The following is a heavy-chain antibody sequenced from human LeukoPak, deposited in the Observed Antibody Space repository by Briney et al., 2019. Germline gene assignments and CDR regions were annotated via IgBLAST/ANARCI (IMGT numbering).Heavy chain of an antibody. CDR2: ISSSSSYI. D-gene: IGHD6-13*01. CDR3: ARDDESSSWYLPFPDY. CDR1: GFTFSSYG. J-gene: IGHJ4*02. V-gene: IGHV3-21*01. Sequence: GGSLRLSCAASGFTFSSYGMNWVRQAPGKGLEWVSSISSSSSYIYYADSVKGRFTISRDNAKNSLYLQMNSLRAEDTAVYYCARDDESSSWYLPFPDYWGQGTLVTVSS.